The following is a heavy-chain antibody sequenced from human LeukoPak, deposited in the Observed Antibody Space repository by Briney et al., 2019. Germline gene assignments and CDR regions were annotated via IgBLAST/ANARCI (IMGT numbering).Heavy chain of an antibody. V-gene: IGHV4-59*01. CDR2: IYYSGST. CDR3: ARGDGSSWYEWLY. CDR1: GGSISSYY. J-gene: IGHJ4*02. D-gene: IGHD6-13*01. Sequence: SSETLSLTCTVSGGSISSYYWSWIRQPPGKGLEWIGYIYYSGSTSYNPSLKSRVTISVDTSKNQFSLKLTSVTAADTAVYYCARGDGSSWYEWLYWGQGTLVTVSS.